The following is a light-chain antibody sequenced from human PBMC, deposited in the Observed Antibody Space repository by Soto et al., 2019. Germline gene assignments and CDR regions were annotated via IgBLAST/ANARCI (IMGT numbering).Light chain of an antibody. Sequence: EIVLTQSPGTLSLSPGERGALSCRASQSVSSNYLAWYQQRPGQPPNLLIFGASHRAPDIPDRFSGSGSGTDFTLTISRLEPEDFAVYYCQQYGGSVQTFGQGTKVDIK. CDR1: QSVSSNY. CDR2: GAS. J-gene: IGKJ1*01. CDR3: QQYGGSVQT. V-gene: IGKV3-20*01.